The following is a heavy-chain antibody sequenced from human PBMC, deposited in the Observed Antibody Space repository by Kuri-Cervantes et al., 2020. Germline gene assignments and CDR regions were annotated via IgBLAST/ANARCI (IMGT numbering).Heavy chain of an antibody. J-gene: IGHJ4*02. D-gene: IGHD6-6*01. CDR1: RFTFSSYA. CDR2: ISSSGSTI. Sequence: GEFLKISWAASRFTFSSYAMHWVRQAQGKGLEWASYISSSGSTIYYADSVKGRFTISRDNAKNSLYLQMNSLRAEDTAVYYCAGDPRCSSSLGDYWGPGTLVTVSS. CDR3: AGDPRCSSSLGDY. V-gene: IGHV3-48*03.